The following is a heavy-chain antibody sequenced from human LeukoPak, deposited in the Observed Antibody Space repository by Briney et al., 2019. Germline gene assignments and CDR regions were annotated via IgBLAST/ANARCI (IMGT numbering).Heavy chain of an antibody. CDR2: ISARGDSP. CDR3: ARALNGYCSAGSCNGDY. CDR1: GFTFSSYA. V-gene: IGHV3-23*01. J-gene: IGHJ4*02. Sequence: GGSLRLSCAASGFTFSSYAMSWVRQAPGQGLEWVSGISARGDSPHYADSVKGRFTISRDNSKNTLYLQMNSLRAEDTAVYYCARALNGYCSAGSCNGDYWGQGTLVTVSS. D-gene: IGHD2-15*01.